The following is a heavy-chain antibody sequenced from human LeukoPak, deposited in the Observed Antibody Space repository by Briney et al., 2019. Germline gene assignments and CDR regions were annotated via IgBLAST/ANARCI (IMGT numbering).Heavy chain of an antibody. CDR2: IIPIFGTA. V-gene: IGHV1-69*13. D-gene: IGHD1-26*01. Sequence: GASVKVSCKASGGTFSSYAISWVRQAPGQGLEWMGGIIPIFGTANYAQKFQGRVTITADESTSTAYMELSSLRSEDTAVYYCARDNSRIEGVTTFWWFDPWGQGTLVTVSS. J-gene: IGHJ5*02. CDR3: ARDNSRIEGVTTFWWFDP. CDR1: GGTFSSYA.